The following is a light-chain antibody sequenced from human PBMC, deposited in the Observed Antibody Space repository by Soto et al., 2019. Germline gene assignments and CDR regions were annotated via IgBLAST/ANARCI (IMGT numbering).Light chain of an antibody. CDR3: QQRSNWPLVT. CDR1: QSVSTY. CDR2: DAS. J-gene: IGKJ3*01. V-gene: IGKV3-11*01. Sequence: EIVLTQSPATLSLSPGERATLSCRASQSVSTYLAWYQQRPGQPPRLLIYDASSRATGIPARFSGSGSGTDFPLTISSLETEDFAVYYCQQRSNWPLVTFGPGTRLDV.